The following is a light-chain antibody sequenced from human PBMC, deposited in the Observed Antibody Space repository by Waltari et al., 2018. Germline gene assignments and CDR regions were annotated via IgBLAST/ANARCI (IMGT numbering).Light chain of an antibody. V-gene: IGKV1-39*01. Sequence: DIQMTQSPSSLSASVGDRVTITCRASQTITTYLNWYLQKPGKAPELLIYGASTLQSGAPSSSSGSGSGTDFTLTISSLQPEDFATYYCQQSFNTPFAFGPGTKLDIK. CDR1: QTITTY. J-gene: IGKJ3*01. CDR2: GAS. CDR3: QQSFNTPFA.